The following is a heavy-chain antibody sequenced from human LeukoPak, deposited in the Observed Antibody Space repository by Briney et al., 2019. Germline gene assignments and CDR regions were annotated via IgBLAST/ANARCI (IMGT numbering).Heavy chain of an antibody. CDR3: ARHERGSGSYDY. CDR2: IYYSGST. J-gene: IGHJ4*02. Sequence: SETLSLTCTVSGGSISSYYWSWIRQPPGKGLEWIGYIYYSGSTNYNPSLKSRVTILVDTSKNQFSLKLSSVTAADTAVYYCARHERGSGSYDYWGQGTLVTVSS. CDR1: GGSISSYY. V-gene: IGHV4-59*08. D-gene: IGHD3-10*01.